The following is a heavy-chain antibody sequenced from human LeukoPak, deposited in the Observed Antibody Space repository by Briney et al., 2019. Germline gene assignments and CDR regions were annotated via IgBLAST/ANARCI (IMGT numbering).Heavy chain of an antibody. CDR2: INHSGST. CDR3: ARESEGSVWFGEVWYWFDP. D-gene: IGHD3-10*01. J-gene: IGHJ5*02. CDR1: GGSISSGSYY. Sequence: SETLSLTCTVSGGSISSGSYYWSWIRQPAGKGLEWIGEINHSGSTNYNPSLKSRVTISVDTSKNQFSLKLSSVTAADTAVYYCARESEGSVWFGEVWYWFDPWGQGTLVTVSS. V-gene: IGHV4-61*10.